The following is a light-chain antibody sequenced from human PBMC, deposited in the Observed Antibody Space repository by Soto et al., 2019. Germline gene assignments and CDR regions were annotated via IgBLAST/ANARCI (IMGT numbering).Light chain of an antibody. CDR1: QSVSSSY. J-gene: IGKJ4*01. CDR2: GAS. CDR3: QQYGSSPT. V-gene: IGKV3-20*01. Sequence: EIVLTQSPGTLSWSPGERATLSCRASQSVSSSYLAWYQQKPGQAPRLLIYGASNRATGIPDRFSGSGSGTDFTLTISRLEPEDFAVYYCQQYGSSPTFGGGTKVDIK.